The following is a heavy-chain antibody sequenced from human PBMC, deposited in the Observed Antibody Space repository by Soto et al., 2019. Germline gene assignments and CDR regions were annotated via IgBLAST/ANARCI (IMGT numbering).Heavy chain of an antibody. Sequence: SETLSLTCTVSGGSISSGDYYWSWVRQPPGKGLEWIGYIYYSGSTYYNPSLKSRVTISVDTSKNQFSLKLSSVTAADTAVYYCAREFIQQATVTTGYFDYWGQGTLVTVSS. D-gene: IGHD4-4*01. CDR3: AREFIQQATVTTGYFDY. CDR1: GGSISSGDYY. J-gene: IGHJ4*02. V-gene: IGHV4-30-4*01. CDR2: IYYSGST.